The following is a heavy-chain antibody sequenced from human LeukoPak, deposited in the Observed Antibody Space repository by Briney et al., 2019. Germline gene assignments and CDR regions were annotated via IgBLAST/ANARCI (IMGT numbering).Heavy chain of an antibody. J-gene: IGHJ5*02. CDR2: MNPNSGNT. CDR3: ARGGKIVVVAATRYNWFDP. Sequence: ASVKVSCKASGYTFTIYDINWVRQATGQGLEWMGWMNPNSGNTGYAQKFQGRVTMTRNTSISTAYMELSSLRSEDTAVYYCARGGKIVVVAATRYNWFDPWGQGTLVTVSS. CDR1: GYTFTIYD. V-gene: IGHV1-8*01. D-gene: IGHD2-15*01.